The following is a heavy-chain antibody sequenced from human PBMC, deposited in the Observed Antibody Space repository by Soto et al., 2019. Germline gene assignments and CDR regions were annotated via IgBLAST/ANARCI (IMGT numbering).Heavy chain of an antibody. CDR2: IYHSGST. J-gene: IGHJ4*01. CDR3: ARVAAMAGFDY. CDR1: GYYISSGYY. Sequence: PSETLSLTCAVSGYYISSGYYWGWIRQPPGKGLEWIGSIYHSGSTYYNPSLKSRVTISVDTSKNQFSLKLSSVTAADTAVYYCARVAAMAGFDYWGHGTLVTVSS. V-gene: IGHV4-38-2*01. D-gene: IGHD5-18*01.